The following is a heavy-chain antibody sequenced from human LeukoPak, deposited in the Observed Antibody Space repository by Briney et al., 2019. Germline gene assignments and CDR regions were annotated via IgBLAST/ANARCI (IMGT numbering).Heavy chain of an antibody. Sequence: GASVKVSCKASGYTFTSYAMYWVRQAPGQRLEWMGWINAGNGNTKYSQNFQGGVTITRDTSASTAYMELSSLSSEDTAIYFCARDRAGQLDYWGQGTLVTVSS. CDR3: ARDRAGQLDY. CDR1: GYTFTSYA. CDR2: INAGNGNT. J-gene: IGHJ4*02. D-gene: IGHD3-10*01. V-gene: IGHV1-3*01.